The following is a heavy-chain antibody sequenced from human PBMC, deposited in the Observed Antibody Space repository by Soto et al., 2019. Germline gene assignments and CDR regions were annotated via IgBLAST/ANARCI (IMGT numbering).Heavy chain of an antibody. V-gene: IGHV2-5*02. CDR3: AHSLVATIDDAFYI. CDR2: IYWDDDK. J-gene: IGHJ3*02. D-gene: IGHD5-12*01. Sequence: QITLKESGPTLVKPTQTLTLTCTFSGFSLSTSGVGVGWIRQPPGKALEWLALIYWDDDKRYSPSLMSRLTITKDTSKNPVVLTMTTMYPVDTATYYCAHSLVATIDDAFYIWGQGTMVTVSS. CDR1: GFSLSTSGVG.